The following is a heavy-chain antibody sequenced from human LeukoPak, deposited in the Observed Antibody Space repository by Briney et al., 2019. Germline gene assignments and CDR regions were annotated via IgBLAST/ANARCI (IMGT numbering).Heavy chain of an antibody. V-gene: IGHV3-11*06. CDR1: GFTLNDYY. CDR2: ISSSSRSA. D-gene: IGHD5-24*01. Sequence: PGRSLRLSCAGSGFTLNDYYVNWLRQAPGKGLEWIAYISSSSRSANYADSVKGRFTLSRDYAKNSVNLDMTSLRGEDTAIYYCARVHNTIYWGQGVLVTVSS. J-gene: IGHJ4*02. CDR3: ARVHNTIY.